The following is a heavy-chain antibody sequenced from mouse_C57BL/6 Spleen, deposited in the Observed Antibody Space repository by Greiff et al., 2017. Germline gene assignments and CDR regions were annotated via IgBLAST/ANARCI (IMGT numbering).Heavy chain of an antibody. V-gene: IGHV1-64*01. CDR2: IHPNSGST. Sequence: QVQLQQPGAELVQPGASVKLSCKASGYTFTSYWMHWVRQRPGQGLEWIGMIHPNSGSTNYNEKFKSKATLTVDKSSSTAYMQLSSLTSEDSAVYYCARCRDYFDYWGQGTTLTVSS. CDR3: ARCRDYFDY. CDR1: GYTFTSYW. J-gene: IGHJ2*01.